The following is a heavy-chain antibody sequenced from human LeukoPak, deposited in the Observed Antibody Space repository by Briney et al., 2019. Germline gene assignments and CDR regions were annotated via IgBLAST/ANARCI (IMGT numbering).Heavy chain of an antibody. CDR3: ARSEQLDFDY. V-gene: IGHV4-31*03. CDR2: IYYSGST. Sequence: SETLSLTCTVSGGSISSGGYYWSWIRQHPGKGLEWIGYIYYSGSTYCNPSLKSRVTISVDTSKNQFSLKLSSVTAADTAVYYCARSEQLDFDYWGQGTLVTVSS. D-gene: IGHD6-13*01. CDR1: GGSISSGGYY. J-gene: IGHJ4*02.